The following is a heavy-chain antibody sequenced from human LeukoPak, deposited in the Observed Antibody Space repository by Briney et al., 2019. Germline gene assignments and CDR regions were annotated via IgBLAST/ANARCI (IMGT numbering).Heavy chain of an antibody. J-gene: IGHJ5*02. V-gene: IGHV3-15*01. CDR2: IKSKTDGGTT. CDR3: TTGGRYYDFWSGYYT. Sequence: GGSLRLSCAASAFTFSNAWMSWVRQAPGKGLEWVGRIKSKTDGGTTDYAAPVKGRFTISRDDSKNTLYLQMNSLKTEDTAVYYCTTGGRYYDFWSGYYTWGQGTLVTVSS. CDR1: AFTFSNAW. D-gene: IGHD3-3*01.